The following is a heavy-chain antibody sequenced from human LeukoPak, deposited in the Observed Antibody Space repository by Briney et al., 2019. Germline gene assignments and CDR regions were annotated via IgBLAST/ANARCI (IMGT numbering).Heavy chain of an antibody. Sequence: GASVKVSCKASGGTFSSYAISWVRQAPGQGLEWMGGIIPIFGTANYAQKFQGRVTITADESTSTAYMELSSLRSEDTAVYYCASAIVDTAMVMVYWGQGTLVTVSS. D-gene: IGHD5-18*01. CDR1: GGTFSSYA. CDR2: IIPIFGTA. J-gene: IGHJ4*02. V-gene: IGHV1-69*13. CDR3: ASAIVDTAMVMVY.